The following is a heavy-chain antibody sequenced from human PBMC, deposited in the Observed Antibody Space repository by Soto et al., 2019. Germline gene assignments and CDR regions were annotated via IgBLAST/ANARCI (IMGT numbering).Heavy chain of an antibody. CDR2: IYYSGST. J-gene: IGHJ4*02. CDR1: GGSISYYY. D-gene: IGHD3-10*01. V-gene: IGHV4-59*01. Sequence: PSETLSLTCTVSGGSISYYYWSWIRQPPGKGLEWIGYIYYSGSTNYNPSLKSRVTISVDTSKNQFSLKLSSVTAADTAVYYCARGVGSGTNYFAYWAQGTLVTVS. CDR3: ARGVGSGTNYFAY.